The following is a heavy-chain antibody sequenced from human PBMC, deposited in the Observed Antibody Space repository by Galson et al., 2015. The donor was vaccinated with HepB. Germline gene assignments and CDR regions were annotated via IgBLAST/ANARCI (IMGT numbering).Heavy chain of an antibody. Sequence: SLRLSCAASGFTFSSYWVSWVRQAPGKGLEWVANIKQNGSEKYYVDSVKGRFTISRDNAKNSLYLQMNSLRAEDTAVYYCARETLWFSFDPWGQGTLVTVSS. V-gene: IGHV3-7*01. D-gene: IGHD3-10*01. CDR1: GFTFSSYW. J-gene: IGHJ5*02. CDR3: ARETLWFSFDP. CDR2: IKQNGSEK.